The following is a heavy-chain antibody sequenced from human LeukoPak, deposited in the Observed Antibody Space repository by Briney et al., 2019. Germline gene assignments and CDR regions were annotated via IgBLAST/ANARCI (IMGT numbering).Heavy chain of an antibody. CDR3: ARGDGYNFGY. V-gene: IGHV1-46*01. Sequence: ASVKVSCKASGYTFTSYGITWVRQAPGQGLEWMGIINPSGGSTSYAQKFQGRVTMTRGMSTSTVYMELSSLRSEDTPVYYCARGDGYNFGYWGQGTLVTVSS. CDR2: INPSGGST. D-gene: IGHD5-24*01. J-gene: IGHJ4*02. CDR1: GYTFTSYG.